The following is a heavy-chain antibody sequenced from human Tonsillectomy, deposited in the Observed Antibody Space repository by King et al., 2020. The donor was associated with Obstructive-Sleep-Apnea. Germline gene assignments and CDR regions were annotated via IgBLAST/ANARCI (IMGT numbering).Heavy chain of an antibody. CDR3: ASGRGYSYGYRILDY. V-gene: IGHV4-4*02. Sequence: VQLQESGPGLVKPSGTLSLTCALSGGSIISSNWWSWVGQPPGKGLGWSWVIVLRGLTNFYPSLKRRVTMSVDKSKNQFSLKLSSVTAADTAVYYCASGRGYSYGYRILDYWGQGTLVTVSS. J-gene: IGHJ4*02. CDR2: IVLRGLT. D-gene: IGHD5-18*01. CDR1: GGSIISSNW.